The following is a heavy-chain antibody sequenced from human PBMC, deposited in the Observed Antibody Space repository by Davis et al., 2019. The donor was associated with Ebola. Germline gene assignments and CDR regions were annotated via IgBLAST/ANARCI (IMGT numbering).Heavy chain of an antibody. J-gene: IGHJ4*02. CDR3: ARDPVQYSRAYTSGDY. Sequence: PGGSLRLSCAASGFTFSSYSMNWVRQAPGKGLEWVSSISSSSSYIFYADSVKGRFTISRDNAKNSLYLQMNSLRPEDTAVYYCARDPVQYSRAYTSGDYWGQGTLVTVSS. V-gene: IGHV3-21*04. D-gene: IGHD6-25*01. CDR2: ISSSSSYI. CDR1: GFTFSSYS.